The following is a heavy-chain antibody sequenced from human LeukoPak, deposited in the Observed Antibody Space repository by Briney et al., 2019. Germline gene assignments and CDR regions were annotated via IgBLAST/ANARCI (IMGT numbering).Heavy chain of an antibody. CDR2: ISSSGST. V-gene: IGHV4-4*07. CDR1: SGSISNYY. D-gene: IGHD6-13*01. CDR3: AREVEAAGRGFDP. Sequence: PSQTLSLTCTVSSGSISNYYWSWIRQSAGKGLEWIGRISSSGSTNYNPSLKSRVTMSVDKSKNRFSLNLTSVTAADTAVYYCAREVEAAGRGFDPWGQGTLVTVCS. J-gene: IGHJ5*02.